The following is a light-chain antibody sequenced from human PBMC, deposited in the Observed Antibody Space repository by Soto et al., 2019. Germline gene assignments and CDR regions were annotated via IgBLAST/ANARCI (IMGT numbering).Light chain of an antibody. Sequence: QSVLTQPASVSGSPGQSITISCTGTSSDVGGYNSVSWYQQNPGKVPKLMIYEVSNRPSGVSNRFSGSKSGNTASLTISGLQAEDEADYYCSSYTSSNTHVFGTGTKLTVL. V-gene: IGLV2-14*01. CDR1: SSDVGGYNS. J-gene: IGLJ1*01. CDR3: SSYTSSNTHV. CDR2: EVS.